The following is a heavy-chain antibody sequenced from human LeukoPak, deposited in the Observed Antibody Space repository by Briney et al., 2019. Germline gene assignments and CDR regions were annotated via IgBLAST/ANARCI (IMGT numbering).Heavy chain of an antibody. CDR2: IWYDGSNK. V-gene: IGHV3-33*01. J-gene: IGHJ5*02. CDR1: GFTFSSYG. D-gene: IGHD4-23*01. CDR3: ARENSGWFDP. Sequence: QPGRSLLLSCAASGFTFSSYGMHWVRQAPGKGLEWVAVIWYDGSNKYYADSVKGRFTISRDNSKNTLYLQMNSLRAEDTAVYYCARENSGWFDPWGQGTLVTVSS.